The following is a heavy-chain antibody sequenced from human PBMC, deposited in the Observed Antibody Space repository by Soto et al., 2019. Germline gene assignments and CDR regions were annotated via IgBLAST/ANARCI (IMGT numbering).Heavy chain of an antibody. V-gene: IGHV3-72*01. D-gene: IGHD6-19*01. Sequence: EVQLVESGGGLVQPGGSLRLSCAASGLIFSDYHMDWVRQAPGKGLEWVGRIRRKANSYTTEYAASVKGRFTISRDDSKISLYLQMNSLKSADTAVYYCAMLGGWSGGSSGMDVWGQGTTVTVSS. CDR2: IRRKANSYTT. CDR3: AMLGGWSGGSSGMDV. CDR1: GLIFSDYH. J-gene: IGHJ6*02.